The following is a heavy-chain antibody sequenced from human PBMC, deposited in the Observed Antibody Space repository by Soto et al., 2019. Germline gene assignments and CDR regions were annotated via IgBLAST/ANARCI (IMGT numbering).Heavy chain of an antibody. Sequence: GESLKISCKGSGYSFTSYWISWVRQMPGKGLEWMGRIDPSDSYTNYSPSFQGHVTISADKSISTAYLQWSSLKASDTAMYYCARLGPYCTNGVCPYYGMDVWGQGTTVTVSS. D-gene: IGHD2-8*01. V-gene: IGHV5-10-1*01. CDR1: GYSFTSYW. CDR3: ARLGPYCTNGVCPYYGMDV. CDR2: IDPSDSYT. J-gene: IGHJ6*02.